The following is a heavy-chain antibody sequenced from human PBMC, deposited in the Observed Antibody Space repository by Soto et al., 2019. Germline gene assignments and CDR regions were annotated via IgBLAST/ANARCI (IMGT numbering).Heavy chain of an antibody. V-gene: IGHV4-31*03. CDR2: IYYSGST. Sequence: QVQLQESGPGLVKPSQTLSLTCTVSGGSISSGGYYWSWNRQHPGKGLEWIGYIYYSGSTYYNPSLKSRVTISVDTSKNQFSLKLSSVTAADTAVYYCARERGALRWDHFDYWGQGTLVTVSS. CDR3: ARERGALRWDHFDY. CDR1: GGSISSGGYY. J-gene: IGHJ4*02. D-gene: IGHD1-26*01.